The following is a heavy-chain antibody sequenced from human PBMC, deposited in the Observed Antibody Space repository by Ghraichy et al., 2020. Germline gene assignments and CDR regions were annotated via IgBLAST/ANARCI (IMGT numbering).Heavy chain of an antibody. J-gene: IGHJ3*02. CDR1: GFTLSGYA. D-gene: IGHD3-16*01. V-gene: IGHV3-23*01. Sequence: GGSLRLSCAASGFTLSGYAMTWVRQPPEKGLEWVSTIRISGRETFYADSVKGRFTISRDTSKNTLFLQMNSLRVDDTAVYYCAKEAHDMGEGGAFDIWGQVTIVTVSS. CDR2: IRISGRET. CDR3: AKEAHDMGEGGAFDI.